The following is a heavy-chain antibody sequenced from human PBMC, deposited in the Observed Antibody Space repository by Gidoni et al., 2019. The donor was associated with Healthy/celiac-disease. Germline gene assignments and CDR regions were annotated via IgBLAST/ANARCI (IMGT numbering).Heavy chain of an antibody. CDR1: GGSFSGYY. CDR2: INHSGST. J-gene: IGHJ4*02. D-gene: IGHD2-15*01. V-gene: IGHV4-34*01. Sequence: QVQLQQWGAGLLKPSETLSLTCAVYGGSFSGYYWSWIRQPPGKGLEWIGEINHSGSTNYNPSLKSRVTISVDTSKNQFSLKLSSVTAADTAVYYCARGGGTVVPLSYWGQGTLVTVSS. CDR3: ARGGGTVVPLSY.